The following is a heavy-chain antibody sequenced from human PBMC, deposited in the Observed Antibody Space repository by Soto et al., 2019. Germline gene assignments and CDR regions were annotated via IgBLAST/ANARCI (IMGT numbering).Heavy chain of an antibody. CDR2: ISHDGNNK. Sequence: QVQLVESGGGVVQPGRSLRLSCAASGFTFNDYAMHWVRQAPGKGLEWVAVISHDGNNKLYADSVKGRFTISRDNSKNKLYLQMNSLRAEDTAVFYCARVGTLVRGTYYCDYWGQGPLVTVPS. CDR3: ARVGTLVRGTYYCDY. J-gene: IGHJ4*02. V-gene: IGHV3-30-3*01. CDR1: GFTFNDYA. D-gene: IGHD3-10*01.